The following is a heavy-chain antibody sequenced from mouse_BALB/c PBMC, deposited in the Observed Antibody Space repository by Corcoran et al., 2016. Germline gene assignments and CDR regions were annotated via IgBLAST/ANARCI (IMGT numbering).Heavy chain of an antibody. D-gene: IGHD2-1*01. CDR2: IYPYNGGT. Sequence: EVQLQQSGPELVKPGASVKISCKAYGYTFTDYNMHWVKQSHGKSLEWIGYIYPYNGGTGYNQKFKSKATLTVANSSSTAYMELRSLTSEDSAFYYCANGNFAYWGQGTLVTVSA. CDR3: ANGNFAY. V-gene: IGHV1S29*02. CDR1: GYTFTDYN. J-gene: IGHJ3*01.